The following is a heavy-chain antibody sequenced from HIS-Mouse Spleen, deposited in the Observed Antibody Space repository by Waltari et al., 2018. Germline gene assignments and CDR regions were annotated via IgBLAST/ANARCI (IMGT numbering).Heavy chain of an antibody. V-gene: IGHV3-7*01. CDR2: IKQDGSEK. J-gene: IGHJ5*02. Sequence: EVQLVESGGGLVQPGGSLRLSCAASVLPFSTYLMSWVRQAPGKGLEWVANIKQDGSEKYYVDSVKGRFTISRDNAKNSLYLQMNSLRAEDTAVYYCARERRGPGWFDPWGQGTLVTVSS. CDR1: VLPFSTYL. CDR3: ARERRGPGWFDP. D-gene: IGHD5-12*01.